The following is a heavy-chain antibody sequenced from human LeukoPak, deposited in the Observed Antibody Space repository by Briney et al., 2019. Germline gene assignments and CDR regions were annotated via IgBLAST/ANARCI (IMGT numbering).Heavy chain of an antibody. V-gene: IGHV4-59*01. CDR3: ARGSGDYATSDAEYFQH. D-gene: IGHD4-17*01. Sequence: SETLSLTCTVSGGSISSYYWSWIRQPPGKGLEWIGYLYDSGTTNYNPSLKSRVTISLDTSKNQFSLNLTSVTAADTAVYHCARGSGDYATSDAEYFQHWGQGTLVTVSS. CDR2: LYDSGTT. J-gene: IGHJ1*01. CDR1: GGSISSYY.